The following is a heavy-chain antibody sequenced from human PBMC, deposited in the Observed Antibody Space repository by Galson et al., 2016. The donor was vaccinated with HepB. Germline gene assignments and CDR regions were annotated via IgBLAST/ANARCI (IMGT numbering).Heavy chain of an antibody. CDR2: INRDGTST. Sequence: SLRLSCAASGFTFTSHWMHWVRQAPGKGLEXVSRINRDGTSTTYADSVKGRFTVSRDNAKNTLHLQMNSLRAEDTAVYYCARGLGGGDDYWGQGTLVTVSS. CDR1: GFTFTSHW. J-gene: IGHJ4*02. D-gene: IGHD2-21*01. V-gene: IGHV3-74*01. CDR3: ARGLGGGDDY.